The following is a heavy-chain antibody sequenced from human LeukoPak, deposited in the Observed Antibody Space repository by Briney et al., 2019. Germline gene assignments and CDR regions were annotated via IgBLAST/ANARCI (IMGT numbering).Heavy chain of an antibody. CDR3: ARAMIVVAEGAFDV. Sequence: GGSLRLSCAASGFTFSSYGMHWVRQAPGKGLEWVAVIWYDGSNEYYADSVKGRFTISRDNSKNTLYLRMNSLRAEDTAVYYCARAMIVVAEGAFDVWGQGTMVTVSS. CDR1: GFTFSSYG. V-gene: IGHV3-33*08. D-gene: IGHD3-22*01. J-gene: IGHJ3*01. CDR2: IWYDGSNE.